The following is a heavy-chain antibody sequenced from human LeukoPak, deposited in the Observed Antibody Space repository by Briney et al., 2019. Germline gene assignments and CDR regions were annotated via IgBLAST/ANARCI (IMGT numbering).Heavy chain of an antibody. D-gene: IGHD2-15*01. CDR2: INPNTGGT. CDR3: ASSLLIAYGVDV. CDR1: GFTFTGYY. Sequence: GASVKVSCKASGFTFTGYYIHWVRQAPGQGLEWMGWINPNTGGTNYAQKFQGRVTMTRDTSISTAYMELSSLRSDDTAVYYCASSLLIAYGVDVWGQGSTVTVSS. V-gene: IGHV1-2*02. J-gene: IGHJ6*02.